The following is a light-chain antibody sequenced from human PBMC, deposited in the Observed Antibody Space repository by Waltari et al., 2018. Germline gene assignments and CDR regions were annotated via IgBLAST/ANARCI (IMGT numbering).Light chain of an antibody. CDR1: QSVRTN. Sequence: VLLTQSPASLSVSPGDTVILSCRASQSVRTNLVWDQQKAGKAPRTLIYGASTRASGGPARFSGSGSETDFTLIISSLQSEDAAVYFCQQYYVWPPITFGGGTKLEI. CDR3: QQYYVWPPIT. CDR2: GAS. J-gene: IGKJ4*01. V-gene: IGKV3-15*01.